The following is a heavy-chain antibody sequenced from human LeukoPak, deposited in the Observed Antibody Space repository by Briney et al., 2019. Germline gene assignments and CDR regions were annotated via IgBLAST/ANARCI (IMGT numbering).Heavy chain of an antibody. J-gene: IGHJ4*02. CDR3: ARDFGGYCSSSSCYLGFLDY. D-gene: IGHD2-2*01. Sequence: PGGSPRLSCAASGFTFSSYTMNWVRQAPGKGLEWVSSIISSSSFIYYADSVKGRFTISRDNAKNSLYLQMNSLRAEDTAVYYCARDFGGYCSSSSCYLGFLDYWGQGTLVTVSS. CDR2: IISSSSFI. V-gene: IGHV3-21*03. CDR1: GFTFSSYT.